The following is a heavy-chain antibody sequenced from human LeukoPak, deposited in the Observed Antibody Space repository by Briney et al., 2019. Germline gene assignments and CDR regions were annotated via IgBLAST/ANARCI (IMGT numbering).Heavy chain of an antibody. V-gene: IGHV3-48*04. CDR1: GFTFSSYN. Sequence: GGSLRLSCAASGFTFSSYNMNWVRQAPGKGLEWVSYISSGSSSIYYADSVKGRFTISRDNAKNSLYLQMNSLRAEDTAVYYCAKFTRGYCSGGSCSNWFDPWGQGTLVTVSS. J-gene: IGHJ5*02. CDR2: ISSGSSSI. CDR3: AKFTRGYCSGGSCSNWFDP. D-gene: IGHD2-15*01.